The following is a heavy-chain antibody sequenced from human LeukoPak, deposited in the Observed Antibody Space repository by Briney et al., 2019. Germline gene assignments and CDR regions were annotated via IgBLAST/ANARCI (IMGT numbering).Heavy chain of an antibody. CDR1: EFTFSSYA. Sequence: GGSLRLSCAASEFTFSSYAMSWVRQAPGKGLEWVSAISGSGVSTYYADSVKGRFTISRDNSKNTLYLQMNSLRAEDTAVYYCAKAGAVVVVAAKYFDYWGQGTLVTVSS. J-gene: IGHJ4*02. D-gene: IGHD2-15*01. V-gene: IGHV3-23*01. CDR3: AKAGAVVVVAAKYFDY. CDR2: ISGSGVST.